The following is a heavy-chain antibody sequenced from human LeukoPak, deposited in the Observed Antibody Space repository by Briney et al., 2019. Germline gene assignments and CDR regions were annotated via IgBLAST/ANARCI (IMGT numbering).Heavy chain of an antibody. J-gene: IGHJ4*02. CDR3: ATYLMDYYDSSGYYSY. Sequence: ASVKVSCKASGYTFTSYGISWVRRAPGQGLEWMGWISAYNGNTNYAQKLQGRVTMTTDTSTSTAYMELRSLRSDDTAVYYCATYLMDYYDSSGYYSYWGQGALVTVSP. CDR2: ISAYNGNT. V-gene: IGHV1-18*01. D-gene: IGHD3-22*01. CDR1: GYTFTSYG.